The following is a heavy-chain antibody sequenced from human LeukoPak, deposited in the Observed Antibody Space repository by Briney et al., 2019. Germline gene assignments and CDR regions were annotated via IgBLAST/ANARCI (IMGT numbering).Heavy chain of an antibody. V-gene: IGHV4-39*01. CDR3: ARHGRYDFWSGYYREFDY. J-gene: IGHJ4*02. CDR2: IYYSGST. D-gene: IGHD3-3*01. Sequence: SETLSLTCTVSGASISSSTHYWDWIRQSPGKGLEWIGSIYYSGSTYYNPSLKSRVTISVDTSKNQFSLKLSSVTAADTAVYCCARHGRYDFWSGYYREFDYWGQGTLVTVSS. CDR1: GASISSSTHY.